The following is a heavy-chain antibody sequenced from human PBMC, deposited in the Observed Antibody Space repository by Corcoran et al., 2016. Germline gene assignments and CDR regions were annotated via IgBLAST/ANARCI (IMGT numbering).Heavy chain of an antibody. CDR3: ARERSAFDI. V-gene: IGHV4-39*07. CDR1: GGSISSSSYY. CDR2: IYYSGST. J-gene: IGHJ3*02. Sequence: QLQLQESGPVLVKPSEPLSLTCTVSGGSISSSSYYWGWIRQPPGKGLEWIGSIYYSGSTYYNPSLKSRVTISVDTSKNQFSLKLSSVTAADTAVYYCARERSAFDIWGQGTMVTVSS.